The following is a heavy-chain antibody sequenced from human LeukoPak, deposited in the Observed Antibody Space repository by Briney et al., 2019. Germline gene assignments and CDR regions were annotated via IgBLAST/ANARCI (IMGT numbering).Heavy chain of an antibody. D-gene: IGHD1-26*01. V-gene: IGHV3-66*02. Sequence: PGGSLRLSCAASGFTFSSYAMSWVRQAPGKGLEWVSVIYSGGSTYYADSVKGRFTISRDNSKNTLYLQMNSLRAEDTAVYYCARGSGSYLPFDYWGQGTLVTVSS. J-gene: IGHJ4*02. CDR1: GFTFSSYA. CDR3: ARGSGSYLPFDY. CDR2: IYSGGST.